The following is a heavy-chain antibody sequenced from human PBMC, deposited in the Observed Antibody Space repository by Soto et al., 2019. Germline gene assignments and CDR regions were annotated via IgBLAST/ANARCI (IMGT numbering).Heavy chain of an antibody. CDR1: GGTFSSYA. V-gene: IGHV1-69*12. D-gene: IGHD1-7*01. J-gene: IGHJ6*02. CDR2: IIPIFDTA. Sequence: QVQLVQSGAEVKKPGSSVKVSCKASGGTFSSYAISWVRQAPGQGLEWMGGIIPIFDTADYAQKFQGRVTITADESTSTAYMELSSLRSEDTAVYYCASHGITGTWVCYYGMDVWGQGTTVTVSS. CDR3: ASHGITGTWVCYYGMDV.